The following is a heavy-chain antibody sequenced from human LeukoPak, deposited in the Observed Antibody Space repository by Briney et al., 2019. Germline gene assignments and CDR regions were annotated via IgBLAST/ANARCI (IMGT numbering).Heavy chain of an antibody. CDR1: GFTFSSYA. J-gene: IGHJ4*02. CDR3: AKSSDYGDYVPDY. V-gene: IGHV3-23*01. D-gene: IGHD4-17*01. CDR2: ISGSGGST. Sequence: TGGSLRLSCAASGFTFSSYAMSWVRQAPGKGLEWVSAISGSGGSTYYADSVKGRFTISRDNSKNTLYLQMNSLRAEDTAVYYCAKSSDYGDYVPDYWGQGTLVTVSS.